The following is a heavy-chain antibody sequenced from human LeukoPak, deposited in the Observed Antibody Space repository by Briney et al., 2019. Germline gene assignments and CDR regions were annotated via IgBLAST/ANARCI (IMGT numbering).Heavy chain of an antibody. D-gene: IGHD6-19*01. J-gene: IGHJ3*02. Sequence: PGGALRLSCAASGFTFSSYEMNWVRQAPGKGLERVSYISSSGSTIYYADSVKGRFTISRDNAKNSLYLQMNSLRAEDTAVYYCARDLYSDWYLAFEIWGRGTMVTVSS. CDR1: GFTFSSYE. V-gene: IGHV3-48*03. CDR3: ARDLYSDWYLAFEI. CDR2: ISSSGSTI.